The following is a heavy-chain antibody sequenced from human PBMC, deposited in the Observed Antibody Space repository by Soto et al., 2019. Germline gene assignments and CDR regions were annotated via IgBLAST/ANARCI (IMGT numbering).Heavy chain of an antibody. CDR2: INHSGST. D-gene: IGHD7-27*01. V-gene: IGHV4-34*01. CDR3: ARCPASLGRLYYFDY. Sequence: SQTLSLTCAVYGGSFSGYYWSWIRQPPGKGLEWIGEINHSGSTNYNPSLKSRVTISVDTSKNQFSLKLSSVTAADTAVYYSARCPASLGRLYYFDYWGQGTLVTVSS. CDR1: GGSFSGYY. J-gene: IGHJ4*02.